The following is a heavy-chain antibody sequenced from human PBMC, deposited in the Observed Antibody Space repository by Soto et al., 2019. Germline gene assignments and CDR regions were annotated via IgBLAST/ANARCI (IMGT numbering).Heavy chain of an antibody. Sequence: ASVNVYCKTSGYTFTIYGISWVRQAPRQGLEWMGWISAYNGNTNYAQKLQGRVTMTTDTSTSTAYMELRSLRSDDTAVYYCVRFDSSGWYSDAFDIWGQGTMVTVSS. V-gene: IGHV1-18*01. CDR1: GYTFTIYG. CDR3: VRFDSSGWYSDAFDI. J-gene: IGHJ3*02. D-gene: IGHD6-19*01. CDR2: ISAYNGNT.